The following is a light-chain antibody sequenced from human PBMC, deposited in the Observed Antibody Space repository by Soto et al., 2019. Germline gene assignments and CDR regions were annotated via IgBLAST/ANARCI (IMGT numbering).Light chain of an antibody. Sequence: EIVLTQSPGTLSLSPVERATLSCVASQSVSSSHFAWYQQKPGQAPRLLIYGASTRATGIPARFMVSGSGTEFTLTINSLQSEDFAVYYCQQYATSPTPFGQGTKV. V-gene: IGKV3-20*01. J-gene: IGKJ1*01. CDR3: QQYATSPTP. CDR2: GAS. CDR1: QSVSSSH.